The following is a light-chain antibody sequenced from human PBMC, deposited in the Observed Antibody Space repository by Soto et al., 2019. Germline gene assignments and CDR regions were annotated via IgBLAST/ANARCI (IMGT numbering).Light chain of an antibody. CDR3: QQYYSYPLT. Sequence: DMVLTQSPLPLSLSPGERPTLSCMASPSVSGSNLAWYQQKPGQAPRLVIYGASSRATGIPDRFSGSGSGTDFTITISGLQSEDFATYYCQQYYSYPLTFGGGTKVDI. CDR1: PSVSGSN. J-gene: IGKJ4*01. V-gene: IGKV3-20*01. CDR2: GAS.